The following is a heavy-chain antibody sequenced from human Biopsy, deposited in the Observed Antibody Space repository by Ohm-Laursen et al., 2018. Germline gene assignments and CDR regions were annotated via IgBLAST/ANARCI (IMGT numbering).Heavy chain of an antibody. CDR1: DWSFSGYY. Sequence: SHTLSFTGAVYDWSFSGYYWSWLRQSPGLGLEWIGEINPSGGTNYNPSLAGRVSISLDTSKIHLALKLSSVTAADTAVYYCTSVAGPRTDYYYSNMDVWGRGTTVTVSS. CDR3: TSVAGPRTDYYYSNMDV. D-gene: IGHD2-2*01. V-gene: IGHV4-34*01. CDR2: INPSGGT. J-gene: IGHJ6*02.